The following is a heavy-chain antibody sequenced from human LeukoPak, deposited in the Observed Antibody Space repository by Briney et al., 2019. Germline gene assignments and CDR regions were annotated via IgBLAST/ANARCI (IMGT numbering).Heavy chain of an antibody. Sequence: GSLRLSCAASGFTFRSYAMSWVRQPPGKGLEWIGEVSHSGSTNYNPSLKSRVTISVDTSNNQFSLKLTSVTAADTAVYYCARGPMGGSYYYWGQGTLVTVSS. CDR1: GFTFRSYA. CDR3: ARGPMGGSYYY. D-gene: IGHD1-26*01. CDR2: VSHSGST. V-gene: IGHV4-34*01. J-gene: IGHJ4*02.